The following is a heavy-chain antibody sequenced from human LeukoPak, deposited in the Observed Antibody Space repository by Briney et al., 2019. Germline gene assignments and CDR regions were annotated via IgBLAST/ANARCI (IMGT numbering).Heavy chain of an antibody. Sequence: GGSLRLSCAASGFTFSNAWMSWVRQAPGKGLEWVGRIKSKTDGGKTDYAAPVKGRFTISRDDSKNTLYLQMNSLKTEDTAVYYCTTVIITMVRGVIHFDYWGQGTLVTVSS. CDR2: IKSKTDGGKT. D-gene: IGHD3-10*01. CDR3: TTVIITMVRGVIHFDY. V-gene: IGHV3-15*01. J-gene: IGHJ4*02. CDR1: GFTFSNAW.